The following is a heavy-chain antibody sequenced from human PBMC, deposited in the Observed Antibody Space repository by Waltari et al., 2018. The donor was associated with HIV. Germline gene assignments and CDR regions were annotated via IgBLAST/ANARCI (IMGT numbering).Heavy chain of an antibody. CDR2: MNEDGNRL. V-gene: IGHV3-74*01. J-gene: IGHJ4*02. D-gene: IGHD3-10*02. Sequence: EVQLEESGGASVQPVGSLRLSCAASGCSISRYWMHWVRQTPGKGLVWFSRMNEDGNRLDYAGSVRGRFTISRDSAKNTLFLQMNSLRDEDTAMYYCIRDMFGEYDYWGQGALVTVSS. CDR3: IRDMFGEYDY. CDR1: GCSISRYW.